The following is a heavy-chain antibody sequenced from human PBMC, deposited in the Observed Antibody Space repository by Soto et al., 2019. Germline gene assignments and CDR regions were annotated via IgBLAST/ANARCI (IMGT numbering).Heavy chain of an antibody. CDR2: IYWNDDK. V-gene: IGHV2-5*01. Sequence: QITLKESGPTLVKPTQTLTLTCTFSGFSLSTSGAGVGWIRQPPGKALEWLALIYWNDDKRYSPSLKSRLTITKDTSKNQVVLTVTNMDPVYTATYYCARKLWFDNSRALDYWGQGTLVTVSS. J-gene: IGHJ4*02. CDR1: GFSLSTSGAG. D-gene: IGHD3-10*01. CDR3: ARKLWFDNSRALDY.